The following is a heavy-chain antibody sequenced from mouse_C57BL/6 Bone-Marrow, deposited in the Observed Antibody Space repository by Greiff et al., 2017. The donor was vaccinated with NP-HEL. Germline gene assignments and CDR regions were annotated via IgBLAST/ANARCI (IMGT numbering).Heavy chain of an antibody. CDR3: AGWVTTVGAEYDFDY. CDR2: IYPGGGYT. J-gene: IGHJ2*01. CDR1: GYTFTNYW. D-gene: IGHD1-1*01. Sequence: QVQLQQPGAELVRPGTSVKMSCKASGYTFTNYWIGWVKQRPGHGLEWIGDIYPGGGYTNYNEKFKGKATLTVDKSSSTAYMQFSSLTSEDSAVYYYAGWVTTVGAEYDFDYWGQGTTLTVSS. V-gene: IGHV1-63*01.